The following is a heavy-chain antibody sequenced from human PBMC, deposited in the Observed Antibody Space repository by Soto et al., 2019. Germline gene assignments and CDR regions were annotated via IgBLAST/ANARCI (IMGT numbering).Heavy chain of an antibody. D-gene: IGHD2-8*01. CDR3: ARAPYRGTNSRGALDM. Sequence: QVQLQESGPGLVKPSQTLSLTCTVSGDPISSGDYYWSWIRQPPGKSLEWIGYIYYSGTTYYSPSLKSRVTMSVDTSKNQLSLKLISVTAADTAVYYCARAPYRGTNSRGALDMWGQGTMVTVSS. V-gene: IGHV4-30-4*01. CDR2: IYYSGTT. CDR1: GDPISSGDYY. J-gene: IGHJ3*02.